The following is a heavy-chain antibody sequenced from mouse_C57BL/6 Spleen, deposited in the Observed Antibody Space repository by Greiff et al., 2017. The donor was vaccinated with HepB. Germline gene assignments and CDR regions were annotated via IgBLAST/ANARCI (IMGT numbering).Heavy chain of an antibody. CDR2: ISSGSSTI. V-gene: IGHV5-17*01. CDR1: GFTFSDYG. CDR3: ARRGLYDYYYYAMDY. J-gene: IGHJ4*01. D-gene: IGHD2-4*01. Sequence: EVNVVESGGGLVKPGGSLKLSCAASGFTFSDYGMHWVRQAPEKGLEWVAYISSGSSTIYYADTVKGRFTISRDNAKNTLFLQMTSLRSEDTAMYYCARRGLYDYYYYAMDYWGQGTSVTVSS.